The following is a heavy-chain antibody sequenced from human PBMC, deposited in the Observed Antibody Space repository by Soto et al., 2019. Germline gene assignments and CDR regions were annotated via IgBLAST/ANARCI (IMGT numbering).Heavy chain of an antibody. V-gene: IGHV1-69*06. J-gene: IGHJ4*02. CDR2: IIPVLGPA. CDR1: GVTFNTFA. CDR3: ARAAKRYFDY. Sequence: QVQLVQSGAEVQKPGSSVKVSCKTSGVTFNTFAISWVRQAPGQGLEYMGGIIPVLGPANYAQRFQGRVTITADKSTSTAYLELSNLTSEDTAVYYCARAAKRYFDYWGQGTLVTVSS.